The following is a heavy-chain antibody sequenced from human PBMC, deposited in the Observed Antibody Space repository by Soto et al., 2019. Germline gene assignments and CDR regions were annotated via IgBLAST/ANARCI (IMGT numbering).Heavy chain of an antibody. J-gene: IGHJ2*01. V-gene: IGHV4-30-4*01. CDR1: GGSISSGDYY. CDR2: IYYSGST. CDR3: ASANNYGDYGGTLWYFDL. Sequence: QVQLQESGPGLVKPSQTLSLTCTVSGGSISSGDYYWSWIRQPPGKGLEWIGYIYYSGSTYYNPSLKSRVTLSTDPSTNPSSLKLRSVTAADTAVYYCASANNYGDYGGTLWYFDLSGRGTLVTVSS. D-gene: IGHD4-17*01.